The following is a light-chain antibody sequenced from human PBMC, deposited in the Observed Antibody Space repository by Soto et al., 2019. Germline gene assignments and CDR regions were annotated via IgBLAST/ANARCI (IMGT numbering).Light chain of an antibody. CDR2: DAS. CDR3: QQRSSWPIT. Sequence: EIVFTQSPPTLSLSPGDGATLSCRASQSVTSYLAWYQQRNGQAPRLLIYDASRRATGIPARFSGSGYGADFNLTISTLEPEDFAVYYCQQRSSWPITFGQGTRLEIK. J-gene: IGKJ5*01. V-gene: IGKV3-11*01. CDR1: QSVTSY.